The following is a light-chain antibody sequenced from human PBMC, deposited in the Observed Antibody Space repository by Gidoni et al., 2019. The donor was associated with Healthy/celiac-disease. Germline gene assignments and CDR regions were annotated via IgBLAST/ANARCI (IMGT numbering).Light chain of an antibody. CDR2: DGS. V-gene: IGLV2-14*03. CDR3: NSYTTSTTLV. Sequence: QPGLNQPASVYGSPGQSITISCTGASSDVGAYNCKFVSWYQQHPRKAPKLLIYDGSDRPSGVSNRFSGSKSGNTASLTISGLQAGDKADYYCNSYTTSTTLVFETGTKVTVL. J-gene: IGLJ1*01. CDR1: SSDVGAYNC.